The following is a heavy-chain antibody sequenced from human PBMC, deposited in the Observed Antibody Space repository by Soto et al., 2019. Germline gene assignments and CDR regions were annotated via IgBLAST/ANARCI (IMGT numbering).Heavy chain of an antibody. CDR3: AKDPFEDIVVVVAAPPDY. CDR1: GFTFSSYG. D-gene: IGHD2-15*01. Sequence: QVQLVESGGGVVQPGRYLRLSCAASGFTFSSYGMHWVRQAPGKGLEWVAVISYDGSNKYYADSVKGRFTISRDNSKNTLYLQMNSLRAEDTAVYYCAKDPFEDIVVVVAAPPDYWGQGTLVTVSS. J-gene: IGHJ4*02. V-gene: IGHV3-30*18. CDR2: ISYDGSNK.